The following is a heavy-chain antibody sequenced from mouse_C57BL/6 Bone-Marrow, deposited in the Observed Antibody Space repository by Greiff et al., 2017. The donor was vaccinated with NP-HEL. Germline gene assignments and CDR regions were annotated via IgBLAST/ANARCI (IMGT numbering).Heavy chain of an antibody. V-gene: IGHV1-59*01. Sequence: QVQLQQPGAELVRPGTSVKLSCTASGYTFTSYWMHWVKQRPGQGLEWIGVLAPSDSYTNYNQKFTGQATLTVATSSSTAFLQLSSLTSEDYAVYYCAREGFTTVVHWYFDVWGTGTTVTVSS. CDR3: AREGFTTVVHWYFDV. J-gene: IGHJ1*03. D-gene: IGHD1-1*01. CDR1: GYTFTSYW. CDR2: LAPSDSYT.